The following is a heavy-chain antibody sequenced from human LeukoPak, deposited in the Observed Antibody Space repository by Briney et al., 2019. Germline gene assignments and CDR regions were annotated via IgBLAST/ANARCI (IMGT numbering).Heavy chain of an antibody. CDR1: GFTFNSYS. J-gene: IGHJ4*02. V-gene: IGHV3-21*01. Sequence: GGSLRLSCAASGFTFNSYSMNWVRQAPGKGLEWVSSISSSSSYIYYADSVKGRFTISRDNAKNSLYLQMNSLRAEDTAVYYCARATLHSTSCPIYWGRGTLVTVSS. D-gene: IGHD2-2*01. CDR3: ARATLHSTSCPIY. CDR2: ISSSSSYI.